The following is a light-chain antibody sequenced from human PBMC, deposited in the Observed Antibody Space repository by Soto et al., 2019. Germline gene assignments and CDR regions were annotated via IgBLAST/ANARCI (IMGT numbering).Light chain of an antibody. CDR1: QSISSY. Sequence: DIQMTQSPSSLSASVGDRVTITCRASQSISSYLNWYQQKPGKAPKLLIYAASSLQSGVTSRFSGSGSGTDFTLTISSLQPEDFATYYCQQSYSTPLTFGGGTTVEIK. CDR2: AAS. V-gene: IGKV1-39*01. CDR3: QQSYSTPLT. J-gene: IGKJ4*01.